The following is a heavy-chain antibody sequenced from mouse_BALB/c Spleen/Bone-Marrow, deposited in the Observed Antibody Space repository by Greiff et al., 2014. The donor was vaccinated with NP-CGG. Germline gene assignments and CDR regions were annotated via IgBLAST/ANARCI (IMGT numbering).Heavy chain of an antibody. D-gene: IGHD2-1*01. CDR1: GFNIKDTY. V-gene: IGHV14-3*02. CDR2: IDTANGNT. CDR3: ARYGNGLMDY. Sequence: ESGAELVKPGASVKLSCTASGFNIKDTYMHWVKQRPEQGLEWIGRIDTANGNTKYDPKFQGKATITADTSSNTAYLQLSSLTSEDTAVYYCARYGNGLMDYWGQGTSVTVSS. J-gene: IGHJ4*01.